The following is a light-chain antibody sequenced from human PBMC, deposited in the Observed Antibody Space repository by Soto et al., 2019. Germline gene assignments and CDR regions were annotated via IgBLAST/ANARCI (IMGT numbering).Light chain of an antibody. CDR1: ESVSSN. Sequence: EIVLTQSPATLSVSPGDRATLSCRAIESVSSNVAWYQQKPGQTPRLLIYGASTRATGVPPRFSGSRSGTEFTLTISSLKSEDSAVYYCQQYFNWPPYTFGQGTKVDIK. V-gene: IGKV3-15*01. CDR3: QQYFNWPPYT. CDR2: GAS. J-gene: IGKJ2*01.